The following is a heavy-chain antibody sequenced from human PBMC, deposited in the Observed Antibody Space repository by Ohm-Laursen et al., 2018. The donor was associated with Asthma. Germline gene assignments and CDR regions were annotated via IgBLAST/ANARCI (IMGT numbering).Heavy chain of an antibody. J-gene: IGHJ5*02. V-gene: IGHV4-61*01. D-gene: IGHD6-13*01. CDR3: ARGGYGTSRRWFDP. CDR2: IPYSGST. Sequence: TLSLTCAVSGGSVSSGSYYWNWVRQPPGKGLEWIGYIPYSGSTKYNPSLKSRVTISLDTSKNQFSLELSSVTAADTAVYHCARGGYGTSRRWFDPWGQGTLVTVSS. CDR1: GGSVSSGSYY.